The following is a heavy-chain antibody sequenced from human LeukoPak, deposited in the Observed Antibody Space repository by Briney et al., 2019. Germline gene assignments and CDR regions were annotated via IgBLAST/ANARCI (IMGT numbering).Heavy chain of an antibody. CDR1: GFTFSSYG. CDR2: IWYDGSNK. CDR3: ARGGLRGSSWYRNAFDI. D-gene: IGHD6-13*01. J-gene: IGHJ3*02. Sequence: PGGSLRLSCAASGFTFSSYGMHWVRQAPGKGLEWVAVIWYDGSNKYYADSVKGRFTISRDNSTNTLYLQMNSLRAEDTAVYYCARGGLRGSSWYRNAFDIWGQGTMVTVSS. V-gene: IGHV3-33*01.